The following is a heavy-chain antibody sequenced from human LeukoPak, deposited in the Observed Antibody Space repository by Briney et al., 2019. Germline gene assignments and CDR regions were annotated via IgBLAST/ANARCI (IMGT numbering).Heavy chain of an antibody. CDR2: IYPGDSDT. V-gene: IGHV5-51*01. J-gene: IGHJ4*02. CDR3: ARQRYFGSGYSYGLDY. CDR1: GYSFTSYW. D-gene: IGHD5-18*01. Sequence: LGESLKISCKGSGYSFTSYWIGWVRQMPGKGLEWMGIIYPGDSDTRYSPSFQGQVTISADKSISTAYLQWSSLKASDTAMYYCARQRYFGSGYSYGLDYWGQGTLVTVSS.